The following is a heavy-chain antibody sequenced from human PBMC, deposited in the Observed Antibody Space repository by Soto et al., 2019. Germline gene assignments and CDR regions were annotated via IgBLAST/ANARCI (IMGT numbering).Heavy chain of an antibody. V-gene: IGHV5-51*01. Sequence: PGESLKISCKGSGYIFTNYWIGWVRQMPGKGLEWMGIIYSGDSDTRYSPSFQDQITISVDKSINTAYLQWSSLKASDTATYYCARHGSIGARQNWFDPWGQGTLVTVSS. CDR2: IYSGDSDT. D-gene: IGHD6-6*01. J-gene: IGHJ5*02. CDR1: GYIFTNYW. CDR3: ARHGSIGARQNWFDP.